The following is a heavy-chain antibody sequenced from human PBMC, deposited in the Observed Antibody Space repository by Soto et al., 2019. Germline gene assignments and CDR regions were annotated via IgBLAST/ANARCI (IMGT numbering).Heavy chain of an antibody. CDR2: IWYDGSNK. D-gene: IGHD3-3*01. CDR3: ARCYDFWSGYYYGMDV. V-gene: IGHV3-33*01. CDR1: GFTFSSYG. J-gene: IGHJ6*02. Sequence: GGSLRLSCAASGFTFSSYGMHWVRQAPGKGLEWVAVIWYDGSNKYYADSVKGRFTISRDNSKNTLYLQMNSLRAEDTAVYYCARCYDFWSGYYYGMDVWGQGTTVTVSS.